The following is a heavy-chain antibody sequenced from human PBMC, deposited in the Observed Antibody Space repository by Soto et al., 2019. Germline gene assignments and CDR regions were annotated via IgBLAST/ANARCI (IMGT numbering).Heavy chain of an antibody. CDR2: IKQDGSEK. Sequence: PGGSLRLSCAASGFTFSSYWMSWVRQAPGKGLEWVANIKQDGSEKYYVDSVKGRFTISRDNAKNSLYLQMNSLRAEDTAVYYVARAQTPLTRIGRDVWGKGTTFAVAS. J-gene: IGHJ6*04. CDR3: ARAQTPLTRIGRDV. CDR1: GFTFSSYW. V-gene: IGHV3-7*01. D-gene: IGHD1-20*01.